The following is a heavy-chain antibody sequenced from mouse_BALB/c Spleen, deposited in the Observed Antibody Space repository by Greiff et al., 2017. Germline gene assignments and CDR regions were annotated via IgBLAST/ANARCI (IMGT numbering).Heavy chain of an antibody. CDR3: TREGLSAMTTNYAMDY. V-gene: IGHV5-6-4*01. CDR2: ISSGGSYT. CDR1: GFTFSSYT. J-gene: IGHJ4*01. Sequence: EVQLLESGGGLVKPGGSLKLSCAASGFTFSSYTMSWVRQTPEKRLEWVATISSGGSYTYYPDSVKGRFTISRDNATNTLYLQMSSLKSEDTAMYYCTREGLSAMTTNYAMDYWGQGTSVTVSS. D-gene: IGHD2-4*01.